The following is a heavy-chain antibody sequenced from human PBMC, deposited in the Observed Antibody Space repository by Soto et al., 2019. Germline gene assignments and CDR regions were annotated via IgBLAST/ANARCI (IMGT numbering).Heavy chain of an antibody. CDR1: GDSIGSVKYH. V-gene: IGHV4-39*01. CDR2: MYSTVST. J-gene: IGHJ5*02. Sequence: SETLSLTCTVSGDSIGSVKYHCGWIRQSPGKGLEWIGSMYSTVSTQYNPSLKSRVNMSVDTSTNQFSLKLRSVTAADTAIYYCARRPVRGGNSGVGFEPWGQGTMVTVSS. CDR3: ARRPVRGGNSGVGFEP. D-gene: IGHD2-15*01.